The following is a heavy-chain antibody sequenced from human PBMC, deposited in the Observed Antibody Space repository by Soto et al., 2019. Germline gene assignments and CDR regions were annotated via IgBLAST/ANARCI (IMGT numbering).Heavy chain of an antibody. J-gene: IGHJ6*02. CDR3: ARAQPPFTIFGVVTHYYYYDGMDV. Sequence: QVQLQESGPGLVKPSETLSLTCTVSGGSISSYYWSWLRQPPGKGLEWIGYIYYSGSTNYNPSLKSRVTISVDTAKNRFSLKPSSVTAADTAVYYCARAQPPFTIFGVVTHYYYYDGMDVWGQGTTVTVSS. D-gene: IGHD3-3*01. CDR1: GGSISSYY. CDR2: IYYSGST. V-gene: IGHV4-59*01.